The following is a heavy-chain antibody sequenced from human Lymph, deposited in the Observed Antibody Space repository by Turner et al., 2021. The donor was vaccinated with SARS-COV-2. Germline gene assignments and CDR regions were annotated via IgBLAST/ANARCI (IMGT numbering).Heavy chain of an antibody. CDR3: ARGAAYCSGGSCYRKGFDY. V-gene: IGHV1-69*01. Sequence: QVQLVQSGAEVKKPGSSVKVSCKASGGPFRSSAISWVRQAPGQGLEWMGGIIPIFGTANYAQRFQGRVTITADESTSTAYMELRSLRSEDTAVYYCARGAAYCSGGSCYRKGFDYWGQGTPVTVSS. CDR2: IIPIFGTA. D-gene: IGHD2-15*01. CDR1: GGPFRSSA. J-gene: IGHJ4*02.